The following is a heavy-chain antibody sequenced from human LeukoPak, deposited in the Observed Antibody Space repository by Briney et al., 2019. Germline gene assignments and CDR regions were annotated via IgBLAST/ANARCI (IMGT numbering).Heavy chain of an antibody. Sequence: AGGSLRLSCAASGFTFSSYAMHWVRQAPGKGLEWVAVISYDGSNKYYADSVKGRSTISRDNSKNTLYLQMNSLRAEGTAVYYCARDPGASSTHFDLWGRGTLVTVSS. D-gene: IGHD6-6*01. CDR3: ARDPGASSTHFDL. V-gene: IGHV3-30-3*01. J-gene: IGHJ2*01. CDR1: GFTFSSYA. CDR2: ISYDGSNK.